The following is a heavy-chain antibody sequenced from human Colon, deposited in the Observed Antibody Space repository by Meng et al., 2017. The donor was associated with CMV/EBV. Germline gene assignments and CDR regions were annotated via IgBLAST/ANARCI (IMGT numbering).Heavy chain of an antibody. D-gene: IGHD3-16*01. Sequence: QVRLVQSGAEVRMPGASGKVSCKASGYSFTGYYIHWVRQAPGQGLEWMGWMDPTTGRTDYAQKFQGTVTMTRDTSISTAYLELSRLTSDDTAVYYCASHSSYVWGSHHWGQGTLVTVSS. CDR3: ASHSSYVWGSHH. CDR2: MDPTTGRT. J-gene: IGHJ1*01. V-gene: IGHV1-2*02. CDR1: GYSFTGYY.